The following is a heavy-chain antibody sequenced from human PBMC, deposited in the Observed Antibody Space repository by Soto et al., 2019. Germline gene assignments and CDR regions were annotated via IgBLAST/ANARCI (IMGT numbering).Heavy chain of an antibody. J-gene: IGHJ4*02. CDR1: GFTFSTYA. CDR3: ARVVAVAGCFDH. CDR2: ISGRGSRT. D-gene: IGHD6-19*01. V-gene: IGHV3-23*01. Sequence: PGGSLRLSCAAPGFTFSTYAMTWVRQAPGKGLEWVAVISGRGSRTYYADSVKGRFTISRDNSKNTLYLQMNSLRAEDTAVYYCARVVAVAGCFDHWGQGTLVTVSS.